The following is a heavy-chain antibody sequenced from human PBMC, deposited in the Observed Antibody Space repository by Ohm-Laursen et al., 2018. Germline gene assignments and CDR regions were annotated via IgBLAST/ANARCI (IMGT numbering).Heavy chain of an antibody. CDR2: ISYDGSNK. Sequence: SLRLSCAASGFTFSSYGMHWVRQAPGKGLEWVAVISYDGSNKYYADSVKGRFTISGDNSKNTLYLQMNSLRAEDTAVYYCAKEPPYYYDSSGISPLDYWGQGTLVTVSS. J-gene: IGHJ4*02. V-gene: IGHV3-30*18. D-gene: IGHD3-22*01. CDR1: GFTFSSYG. CDR3: AKEPPYYYDSSGISPLDY.